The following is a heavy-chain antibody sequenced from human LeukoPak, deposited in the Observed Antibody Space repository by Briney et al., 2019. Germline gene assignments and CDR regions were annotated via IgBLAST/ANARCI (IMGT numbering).Heavy chain of an antibody. V-gene: IGHV4-4*02. CDR1: GGSISSSNW. D-gene: IGHD3-10*01. J-gene: IGHJ3*02. Sequence: SGTLSLTCAVSGGSISSSNWWSWVRQPPGKGLEWIGEINHSGSTNYNASLKSRVTISVDTSKIQFSLKLTSVTAADTAVFYCARRVRGVNDAFDIWGQGTVVTVSS. CDR3: ARRVRGVNDAFDI. CDR2: INHSGST.